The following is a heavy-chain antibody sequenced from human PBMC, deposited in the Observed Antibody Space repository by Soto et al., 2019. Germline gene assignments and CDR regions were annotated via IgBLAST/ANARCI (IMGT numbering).Heavy chain of an antibody. CDR3: ARVGRTRATVTTDAFDV. V-gene: IGHV4-4*07. Sequence: QVQLQESGPGLVKPSETLSLTCTVSGGSISGYYWSCIRQPAGKRLEWIGRIYASGNTNKNPSLKGRVTMSVETSKHQLSLRLNSVTAADTAVYYCARVGRTRATVTTDAFDVWGQGTKVTVSS. D-gene: IGHD4-17*01. CDR1: GGSISGYY. J-gene: IGHJ3*01. CDR2: IYASGNT.